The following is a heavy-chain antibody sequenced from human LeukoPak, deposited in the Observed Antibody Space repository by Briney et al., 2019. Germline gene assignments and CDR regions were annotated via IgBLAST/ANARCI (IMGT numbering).Heavy chain of an antibody. CDR1: GGSLSGYY. CDR2: INHSGST. CDR3: ARGTASMISYYYYGMDV. V-gene: IGHV4-34*01. Sequence: SETLSLTCAVYGGSLSGYYWSWVRQPPGKGLEWIGEINHSGSTNYNPPLKGRVTISVDTSKNQFSLKLSAVTAADTAVYYWARGTASMISYYYYGMDVWGQGTTVTVSS. D-gene: IGHD3-22*01. J-gene: IGHJ6*02.